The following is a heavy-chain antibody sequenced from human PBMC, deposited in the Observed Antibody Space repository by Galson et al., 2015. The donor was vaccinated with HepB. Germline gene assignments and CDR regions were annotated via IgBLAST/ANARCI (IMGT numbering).Heavy chain of an antibody. CDR3: ARTRSPLYYGSGSYGWFDP. CDR2: IYSGGST. CDR1: GFTVSSNY. D-gene: IGHD3-10*01. V-gene: IGHV3-66*01. J-gene: IGHJ5*02. Sequence: SLRLSCAASGFTVSSNYMSWVRQAPGKGLEWVSVIYSGGSTYYADSVKGRFTISRDNSKNTLYLQMNSLRAEDTAVYYCARTRSPLYYGSGSYGWFDPWGQGTLVTVSS.